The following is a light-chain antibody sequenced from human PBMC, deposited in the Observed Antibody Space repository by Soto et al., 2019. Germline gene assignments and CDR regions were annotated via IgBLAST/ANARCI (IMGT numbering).Light chain of an antibody. CDR2: DAS. CDR1: QSISSF. V-gene: IGKV3-11*01. CDR3: QQRSDWPPLT. Sequence: EVVLTQSPATLSLSPGERATLSCRASQSISSFLTWYQQKPGQAPRPLIYDASTRATGIPARFSGTGSGTDLTLTISSLEPEDFAVYYCQQRSDWPPLTFGGGTEVDIK. J-gene: IGKJ4*01.